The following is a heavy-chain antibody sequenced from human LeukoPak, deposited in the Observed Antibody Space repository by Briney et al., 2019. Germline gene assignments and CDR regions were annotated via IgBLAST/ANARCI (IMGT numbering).Heavy chain of an antibody. CDR2: INSDGSST. CDR1: GFTFSSYW. J-gene: IGHJ4*02. Sequence: PGGSLRLSCAASGFTFSSYWMHWVRQAPGKGLVWDSRINSDGSSTSYADSVKGRFTISRDNAKNTLYLQMNSLRAEDTAVYYCARGGYYYDSSGSYLLDYWGQGTLVTVSS. CDR3: ARGGYYYDSSGSYLLDY. V-gene: IGHV3-74*01. D-gene: IGHD3-22*01.